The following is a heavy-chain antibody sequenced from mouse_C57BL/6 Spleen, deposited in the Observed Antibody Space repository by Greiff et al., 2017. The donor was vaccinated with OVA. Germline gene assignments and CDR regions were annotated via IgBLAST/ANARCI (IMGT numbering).Heavy chain of an antibody. V-gene: IGHV1-18*01. CDR3: ARYEMGLRRGFAY. CDR1: GYTFTDYN. CDR2: INPNNGGT. Sequence: VQLQQSGPELVKPGASVKIPCKASGYTFTDYNMDWVKQSHGKSLEWIGDINPNNGGTIYNQKFKGKATLTVDKSSSTAYMELRSLTSEDTAVYYCARYEMGLRRGFAYWGQGTLVTVSA. J-gene: IGHJ3*01. D-gene: IGHD2-4*01.